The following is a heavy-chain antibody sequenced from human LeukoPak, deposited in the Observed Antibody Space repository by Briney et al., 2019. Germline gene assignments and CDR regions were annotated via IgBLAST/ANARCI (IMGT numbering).Heavy chain of an antibody. CDR2: IHDSGST. D-gene: IGHD3-10*01. J-gene: IGHJ4*02. Sequence: PSETLSLTCNVSGGSIRSYYWSWIRQPPGKGLEWIAYIHDSGSTNYNPSLKSRVTISLDTSKNQPSLKLYSVTAADTAVYYCATYLFRGDTHYFDYWGQGIVVTVSS. V-gene: IGHV4-59*01. CDR1: GGSIRSYY. CDR3: ATYLFRGDTHYFDY.